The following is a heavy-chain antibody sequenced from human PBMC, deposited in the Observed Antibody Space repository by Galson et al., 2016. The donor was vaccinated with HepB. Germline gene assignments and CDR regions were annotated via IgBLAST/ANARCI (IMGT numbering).Heavy chain of an antibody. CDR3: TKVGYSRSWYGTWDSNYGVDA. CDR2: TSYDGSHE. D-gene: IGHD6-13*01. CDR1: GFSLSGFA. Sequence: SLRLSCAASGFSLSGFAMHWVRQAPGKGLEWVAVTSYDGSHEFSDSVKGRFTISRNNSKKTLYLQMNSLRADDTAVYYCTKVGYSRSWYGTWDSNYGVDAWGQGTTVTVSS. J-gene: IGHJ6*02. V-gene: IGHV3-30*18.